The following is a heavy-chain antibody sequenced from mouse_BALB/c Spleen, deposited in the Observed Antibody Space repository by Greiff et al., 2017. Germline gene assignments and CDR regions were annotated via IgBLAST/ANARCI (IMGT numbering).Heavy chain of an antibody. CDR1: GFSLTSYG. Sequence: VHLVESGPGLVAPSQSLSITCTVSGFSLTSYGVHWVRQPPGKGLEWLGVIWAGGSTNYNSALMSRLSISKDNSKSQVFLKMNSLQTDDTAMYYCARDRGYGNFLFAYWGQGTLVTVSA. J-gene: IGHJ3*01. D-gene: IGHD2-10*02. CDR3: ARDRGYGNFLFAY. CDR2: IWAGGST. V-gene: IGHV2-9*02.